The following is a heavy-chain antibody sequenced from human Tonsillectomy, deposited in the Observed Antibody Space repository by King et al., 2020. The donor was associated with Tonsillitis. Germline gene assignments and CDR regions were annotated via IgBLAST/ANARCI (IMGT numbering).Heavy chain of an antibody. CDR1: GFPFSTCS. CDR2: ISSNISSL. CDR3: ASRTPIGY. J-gene: IGHJ4*02. D-gene: IGHD2-15*01. V-gene: IGHV3-48*01. Sequence: VQLVESGGGLVQPGGSLRLSCATSGFPFSTCSMSWVRQAPGKGLEWVSYISSNISSLYYADSVKGRFAVSRDNAKNSLYLQMNNLRAEDTAVYYCASRTPIGYWGQGTLVTVSS.